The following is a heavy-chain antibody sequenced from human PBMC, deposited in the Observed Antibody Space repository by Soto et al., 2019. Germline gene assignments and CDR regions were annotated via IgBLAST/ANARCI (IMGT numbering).Heavy chain of an antibody. D-gene: IGHD3-3*01. J-gene: IGHJ6*02. CDR3: ARATIFGVVTRDYYYYGMDV. Sequence: QVQLVQSGAEVKKPGASVKVSCKASGYTFTSYGISWVRQAPGQGLEWMGWISAYNGNTNYAQKLQGRVTMTTDTSTSTAYMELRSLRSDDTAVYYCARATIFGVVTRDYYYYGMDVWGQGTTVTVSS. V-gene: IGHV1-18*01. CDR1: GYTFTSYG. CDR2: ISAYNGNT.